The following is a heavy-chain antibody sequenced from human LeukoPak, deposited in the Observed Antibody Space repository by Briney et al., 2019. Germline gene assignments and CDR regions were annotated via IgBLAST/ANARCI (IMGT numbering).Heavy chain of an antibody. CDR1: GFTFDDYA. CDR3: AKDSGSKAFDY. D-gene: IGHD1-26*01. J-gene: IGHJ4*02. V-gene: IGHV3-43D*03. Sequence: GGSLRLSCAATGFTFDDYAMHWVRQAPGKGLEWVSLISWDGGSTYYADSVKGRFTISRDNSKNSLYLQMNSLRAEDTALCYCAKDSGSKAFDYWGQGTLVTVSS. CDR2: ISWDGGST.